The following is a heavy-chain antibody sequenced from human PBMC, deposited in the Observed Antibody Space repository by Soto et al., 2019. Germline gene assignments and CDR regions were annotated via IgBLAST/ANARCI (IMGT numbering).Heavy chain of an antibody. CDR1: RYTFTSNA. Sequence: ASVKLSSKASRYTFTSNAISWVRQAPGKGLEWMGWISAYNGNTNYAQKLQGQVTISADKSISTAFLQWSSLKAADSAMYYCARHLHSDSVHITPVSPDYWGQGTLVTVSS. CDR3: ARHLHSDSVHITPVSPDY. D-gene: IGHD4-4*01. V-gene: IGHV1-18*01. CDR2: ISAYNGNT. J-gene: IGHJ4*02.